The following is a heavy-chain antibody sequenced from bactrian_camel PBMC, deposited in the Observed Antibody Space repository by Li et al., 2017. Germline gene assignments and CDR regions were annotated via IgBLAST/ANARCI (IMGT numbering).Heavy chain of an antibody. D-gene: IGHD2*01. V-gene: IGHV3S1*01. J-gene: IGHJ6*01. CDR3: AADGLFDGYCSASSTRHFRY. CDR2: ITSAGEPT. Sequence: HVQLVESGGDSVQAGGSLSLSCAASGLTAGFRWMGWFRQAPGKRREGVASITSAGEPTYLADFLEGRFTISHDGKGNTYLQMNNLKPEDTAMYYCAADGLFDGYCSASSTRHFRYWGQGTQVTVS. CDR1: GLTAGFRW.